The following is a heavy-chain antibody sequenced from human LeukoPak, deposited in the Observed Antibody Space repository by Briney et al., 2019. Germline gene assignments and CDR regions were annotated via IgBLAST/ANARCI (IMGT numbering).Heavy chain of an antibody. J-gene: IGHJ4*02. CDR2: TRYDGSNE. Sequence: SGGSLRLSCAASGFTFSNYGMHWVRQAPGKGLEWVAFTRYDGSNEYYADSVKGRFTISRDNSKNTVYLQMTSLRAEDTAVYYCAKDSEQSYFDYWGQGTLVTVSS. V-gene: IGHV3-30*02. CDR1: GFTFSNYG. CDR3: AKDSEQSYFDY. D-gene: IGHD6-19*01.